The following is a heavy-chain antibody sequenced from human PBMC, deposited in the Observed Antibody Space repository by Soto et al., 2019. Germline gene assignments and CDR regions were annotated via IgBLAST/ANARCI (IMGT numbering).Heavy chain of an antibody. Sequence: GSLRLSCAAAGFTFSTYWMSWVRQAPGKGLEWVANIKEDGSEKYYVDSVEGRFTISRDNAKNSLYLQMTSLRAEDTALYYCARGWGYFDSSGFPYLYAMDVWGQGTTVTVSS. V-gene: IGHV3-7*01. D-gene: IGHD3-22*01. CDR1: GFTFSTYW. CDR3: ARGWGYFDSSGFPYLYAMDV. J-gene: IGHJ6*02. CDR2: IKEDGSEK.